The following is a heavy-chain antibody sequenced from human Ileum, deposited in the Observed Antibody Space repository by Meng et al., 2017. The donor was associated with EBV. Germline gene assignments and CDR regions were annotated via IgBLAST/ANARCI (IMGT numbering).Heavy chain of an antibody. CDR1: GGSISSSGKY. CDR3: ARRGGYDILTPVGWFDP. Sequence: LQEWGPGLVGPSEALSLTCASSGGSISSSGKYWSWIRQPPGKGLEWIGYKYHSGSTYYNPSLKSRVTMSVDTSRNQFSLKLSSVTAADTAVYYCARRGGYDILTPVGWFDPWGQGTLVTVSS. J-gene: IGHJ5*02. CDR2: KYHSGST. V-gene: IGHV4-30-4*01. D-gene: IGHD3-9*01.